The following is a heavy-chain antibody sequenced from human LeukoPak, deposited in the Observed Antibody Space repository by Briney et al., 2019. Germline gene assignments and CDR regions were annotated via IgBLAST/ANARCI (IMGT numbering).Heavy chain of an antibody. CDR1: GFTVSSNY. CDR3: ARATYYYDSSGYYVFYFDN. D-gene: IGHD3-22*01. CDR2: IYSGGST. Sequence: GGSLRLSCAASGFTVSSNYMSWVRQAPGKGLEWVSVIYSGGSTYYADSVKGRFTISRDNSKNTLYPQMNSLRAEDTAVYYCARATYYYDSSGYYVFYFDNWGQGTLVTVSS. V-gene: IGHV3-53*01. J-gene: IGHJ4*02.